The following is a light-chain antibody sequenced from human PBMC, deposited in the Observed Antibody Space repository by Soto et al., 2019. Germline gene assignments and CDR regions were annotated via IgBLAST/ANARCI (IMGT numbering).Light chain of an antibody. Sequence: EIVLTQSPGTLSLSPGERATLSCRASQSVRNNYLAWYQQRPGQAPRLRIYAASSRATGIPDRFSGSGSGTDFTLTISRLEPEDFAVYYCQQYGTSPRTFGQGTKVDI. CDR1: QSVRNNY. J-gene: IGKJ1*01. CDR2: AAS. V-gene: IGKV3-20*01. CDR3: QQYGTSPRT.